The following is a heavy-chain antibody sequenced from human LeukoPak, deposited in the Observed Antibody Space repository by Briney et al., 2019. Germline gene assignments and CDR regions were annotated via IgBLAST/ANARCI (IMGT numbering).Heavy chain of an antibody. V-gene: IGHV1-46*01. Sequence: GASVTVSCKASGYTFTSYSIHWVRQAPGQGLEWMGIFNPNGGSTSYAQKFQGRVTITADKSTSTAYMELSSLRSEDTAVYYCARDIVVVPAAIMHYYYGMDVWGQGTTVTVSS. CDR1: GYTFTSYS. J-gene: IGHJ6*02. CDR2: FNPNGGST. D-gene: IGHD2-2*02. CDR3: ARDIVVVPAAIMHYYYGMDV.